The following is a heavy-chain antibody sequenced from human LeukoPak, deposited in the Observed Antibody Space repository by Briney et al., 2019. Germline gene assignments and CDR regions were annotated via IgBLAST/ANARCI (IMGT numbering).Heavy chain of an antibody. J-gene: IGHJ4*02. V-gene: IGHV1-2*02. CDR3: ASLIAVAGNVQWARGGY. Sequence: ASVKVSCKASGYTFTGYYMHWVRLAPGQGLEWMGWINPNSGGTNYAQKFQGRVTMTRDTSISTAYMELSRLRSDDTAVYYCASLIAVAGNVQWARGGYRGQGTLVTVSS. D-gene: IGHD6-19*01. CDR2: INPNSGGT. CDR1: GYTFTGYY.